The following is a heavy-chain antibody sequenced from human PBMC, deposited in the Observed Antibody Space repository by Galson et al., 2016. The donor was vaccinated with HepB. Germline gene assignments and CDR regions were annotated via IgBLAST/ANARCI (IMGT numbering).Heavy chain of an antibody. CDR2: ISADESNE. J-gene: IGHJ4*02. CDR1: GFTFSRYG. D-gene: IGHD6-6*01. CDR3: AKDLVSNTGRAFDY. Sequence: SLRLSCAASGFTFSRYGMHWVRQAPGKGLEWVAAISADESNEDYAASVEGRFTISRDNSRNTPYLQMNSLRSEDTALYYCAKDLVSNTGRAFDYWGQGTLVTVSS. V-gene: IGHV3-30*18.